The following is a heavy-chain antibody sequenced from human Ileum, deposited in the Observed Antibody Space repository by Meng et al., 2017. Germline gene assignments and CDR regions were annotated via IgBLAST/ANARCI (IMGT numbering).Heavy chain of an antibody. CDR3: TRQIEHSGGYFDY. CDR2: IRSKANNYAT. CDR1: GFTFGDYR. V-gene: IGHV3-73*01. Sequence: GESLKISCATSGFTFGDYRITWVRQASGKGLEWVGRIRSKANNYATAYAASMKGRFTVSRDDSENTAYLQLNSLETEDTAVYYCTRQIEHSGGYFDYWGQGTLVTVSS. J-gene: IGHJ4*02. D-gene: IGHD3-16*01.